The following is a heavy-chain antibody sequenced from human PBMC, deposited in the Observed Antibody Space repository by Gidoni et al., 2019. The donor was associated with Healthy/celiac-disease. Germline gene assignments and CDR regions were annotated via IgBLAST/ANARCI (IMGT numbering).Heavy chain of an antibody. CDR1: GFTFSNAW. CDR2: IKSKTDGGTT. J-gene: IGHJ4*02. D-gene: IGHD3-10*01. CDR3: TTGDTMVRGVIGYFDY. V-gene: IGHV3-15*01. Sequence: EVQLVESGGGLVKHGGSLRLSCAASGFTFSNAWLSWVRHAPGKGLEWVGRIKSKTDGGTTDYAASVKGRFTISRDDSKNTLYLQMNSLKTEDTAVYYCTTGDTMVRGVIGYFDYWGQGTLVTVSS.